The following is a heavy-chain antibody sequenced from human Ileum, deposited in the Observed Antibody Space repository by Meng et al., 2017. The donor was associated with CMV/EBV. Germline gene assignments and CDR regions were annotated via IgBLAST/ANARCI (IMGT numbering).Heavy chain of an antibody. J-gene: IGHJ4*02. Sequence: VHLPEAGQVLLMPPRTLSLPRPLLGYSIIICRHFWGWIRQAPGKGLEWIATVHYTETTHYNPSLRSRITISVDTAKNQISLKVSSLTAADTAIYYCAADISTAWFYYWGQGSLVTVSS. D-gene: IGHD2-2*01. CDR1: GYSIIICRHF. CDR3: AADISTAWFYY. V-gene: IGHV4-39*07. CDR2: VHYTETT.